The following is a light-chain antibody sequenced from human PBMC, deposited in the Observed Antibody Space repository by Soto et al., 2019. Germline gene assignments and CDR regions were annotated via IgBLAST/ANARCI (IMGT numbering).Light chain of an antibody. Sequence: EIVMTQSPATLSVSPGERATLSCRASQSVSSNLAWYQQKPGQAPRLLIYGASTRATGIPARFSGSGSGTEFTLTISSLQSEDFAVYYCQQYNTWLTFGGGPKVEIK. J-gene: IGKJ4*01. CDR3: QQYNTWLT. V-gene: IGKV3-15*01. CDR1: QSVSSN. CDR2: GAS.